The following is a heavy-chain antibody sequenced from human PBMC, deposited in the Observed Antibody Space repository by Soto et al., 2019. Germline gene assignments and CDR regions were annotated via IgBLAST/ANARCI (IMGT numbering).Heavy chain of an antibody. CDR3: ARVQNTAMVADY. D-gene: IGHD5-18*01. Sequence: ASVKVSCKASGGTFSSYAISWVRQAPGQGLEWMGGIIPIFGTANYAQKFQGRVTITADESTSTAYMELSSLRSEDTAVYYCARVQNTAMVADYWGQGTLVTSPQ. V-gene: IGHV1-69*13. CDR1: GGTFSSYA. J-gene: IGHJ4*02. CDR2: IIPIFGTA.